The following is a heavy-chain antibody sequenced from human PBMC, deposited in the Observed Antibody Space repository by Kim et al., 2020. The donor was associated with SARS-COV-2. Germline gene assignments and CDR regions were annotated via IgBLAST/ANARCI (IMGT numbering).Heavy chain of an antibody. J-gene: IGHJ4*02. CDR3: ARIYGSGTFTIDY. CDR2: ISSSSSYI. D-gene: IGHD3-10*01. V-gene: IGHV3-21*01. CDR1: GFRFSGYV. Sequence: GGSLRLSCAASGFRFSGYVMDWVRQAPGKGLEWVSSISSSSSYIYYADAVKGRFTISRDNAKNSLYLQMDSLRAEDTAIYFCARIYGSGTFTIDYWGQG.